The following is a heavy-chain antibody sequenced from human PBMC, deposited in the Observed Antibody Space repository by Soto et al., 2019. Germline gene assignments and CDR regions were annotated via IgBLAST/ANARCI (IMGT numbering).Heavy chain of an antibody. CDR3: ARLASYYSSGYYCY. D-gene: IGHD3-22*01. CDR1: GFTFSSYS. V-gene: IGHV3-21*01. Sequence: EVQLVESGGGLVKPGGSLRLSCAASGFTFSSYSMNWVRQAPGKGLEWVSSISSSSSYIYYADSVKGRFTISRDNTKNSLYLQMNSLRAEDTAVYFCARLASYYSSGYYCYWGQGTLVTVSS. J-gene: IGHJ4*02. CDR2: ISSSSSYI.